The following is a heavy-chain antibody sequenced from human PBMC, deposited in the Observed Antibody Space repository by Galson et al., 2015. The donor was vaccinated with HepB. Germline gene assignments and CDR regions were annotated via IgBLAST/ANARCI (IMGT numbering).Heavy chain of an antibody. CDR1: GYTLTELS. D-gene: IGHD3-9*01. CDR2: FDPEDGET. CDR3: ATDRGLGEYYDILTGNIYNWFDP. V-gene: IGHV1-24*01. J-gene: IGHJ5*02. Sequence: SVKVSCKVSGYTLTELSMHWVRQAPGKGLEWMGGFDPEDGETIYTQKFQGRVTMTEDTSTDTAYMELSSLRSEDTAVYYCATDRGLGEYYDILTGNIYNWFDPWGQGTLVTVSS.